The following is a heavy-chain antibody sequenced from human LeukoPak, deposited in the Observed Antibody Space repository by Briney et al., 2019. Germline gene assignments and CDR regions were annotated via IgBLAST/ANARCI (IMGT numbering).Heavy chain of an antibody. Sequence: PSETLSLTCAVYGGSFSGDYWSWIRQPPGKGLEWIGEINHSGSTNSNPSLKSRVTISVDTSKNQFSLKLSSMTAADSAVYYCARHPGYSGYDLSYYYYGLDVWGQGTTVTVSS. J-gene: IGHJ6*02. CDR1: GGSFSGDY. D-gene: IGHD5-12*01. CDR2: INHSGST. CDR3: ARHPGYSGYDLSYYYYGLDV. V-gene: IGHV4-34*01.